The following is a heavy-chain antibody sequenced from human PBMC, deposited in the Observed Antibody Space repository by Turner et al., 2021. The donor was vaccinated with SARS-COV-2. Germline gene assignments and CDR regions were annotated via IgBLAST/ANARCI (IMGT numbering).Heavy chain of an antibody. Sequence: QVHLQESGPGLVKPSETLSLTCVVSGDSISNYYYNWIRLTPGRGLEWIGHSYKGGNTNYAPSLKSRVTISSDSAKNQISLRLTSVTAADTAVYYCARHGPAAIPILRWFDPWGQGISVVVSS. V-gene: IGHV4-59*08. D-gene: IGHD2-2*01. CDR1: GDSISNYY. CDR3: ARHGPAAIPILRWFDP. CDR2: SYKGGNT. J-gene: IGHJ5*02.